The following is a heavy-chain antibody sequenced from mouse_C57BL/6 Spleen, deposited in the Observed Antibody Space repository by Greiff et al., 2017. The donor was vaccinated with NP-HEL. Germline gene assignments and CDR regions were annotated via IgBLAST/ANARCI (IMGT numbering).Heavy chain of an antibody. D-gene: IGHD1-1*01. Sequence: QVQLQQSGAELVRPGASVKLSCKASGYTFTDYYINWVKQRPGQGLEWIARIYPGSGNTYYNEKFKGKATLTAEKSSSTAYMQLSSLTSEDSDVYFSARQIYYYGSSHWYFDVWGTGTTVTVSS. CDR2: IYPGSGNT. V-gene: IGHV1-76*01. J-gene: IGHJ1*03. CDR3: ARQIYYYGSSHWYFDV. CDR1: GYTFTDYY.